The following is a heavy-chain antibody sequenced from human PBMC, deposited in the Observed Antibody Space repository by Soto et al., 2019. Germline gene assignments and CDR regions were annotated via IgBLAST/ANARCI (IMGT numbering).Heavy chain of an antibody. Sequence: PGGSRRRSWAPSGFTFSTYVMHWGRQAPGKGLEWVAVIWYDGSNQYYADSVKGRFTISRDNSKNMLYLQMNSLRAEDTAVYYCARDLGAFNYGSAYFDYWGQGTQVTVDS. D-gene: IGHD3-10*01. CDR2: IWYDGSNQ. CDR1: GFTFSTYV. V-gene: IGHV3-33*01. CDR3: ARDLGAFNYGSAYFDY. J-gene: IGHJ4*02.